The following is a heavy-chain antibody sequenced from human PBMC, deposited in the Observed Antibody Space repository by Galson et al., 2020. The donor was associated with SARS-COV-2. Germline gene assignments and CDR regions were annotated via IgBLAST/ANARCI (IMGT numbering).Heavy chain of an antibody. V-gene: IGHV3-23*01. D-gene: IGHD1-26*01. CDR2: ISGSSGDT. CDR1: GFTFSSYA. CDR3: AKEMQWEPYYYFDF. J-gene: IGHJ4*02. Sequence: GESLKISCAASGFTFSSYAMSWVRQAPGKGLEWVSAISGSSGDTYYADSVKGRFTISRDNSKNTLYLQMNSLRAEDTAIYYCAKEMQWEPYYYFDFWGQGTLVTVSS.